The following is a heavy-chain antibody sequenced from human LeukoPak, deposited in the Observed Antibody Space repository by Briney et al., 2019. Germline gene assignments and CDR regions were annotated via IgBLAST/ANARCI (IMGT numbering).Heavy chain of an antibody. CDR2: ISAYNGNT. D-gene: IGHD2-2*03. CDR3: ARLDIVVVPAATPYYYYMGV. J-gene: IGHJ6*03. V-gene: IGHV1-18*01. Sequence: GASVKVSCKASGYTFTSYGISWVRQAPGQGLEWMGWISAYNGNTNYAQKLQGRVTMTTDTSTSTAYMELRSLRSDDTAVYYCARLDIVVVPAATPYYYYMGVWGKGTTVTVSS. CDR1: GYTFTSYG.